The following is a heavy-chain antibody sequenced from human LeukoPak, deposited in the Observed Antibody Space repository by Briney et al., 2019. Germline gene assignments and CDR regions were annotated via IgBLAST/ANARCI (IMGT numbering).Heavy chain of an antibody. CDR3: ARVAYYDSSGYYYYFDY. Sequence: ASVKVSCKASGGTLSSYAISWVRQAPGQGLEWMGGIIPIFGTANYAQKFQGRVTITADESTSTAYMELSSLRSEDTAVYYCARVAYYDSSGYYYYFDYWGQGTLVTVSS. D-gene: IGHD3-22*01. J-gene: IGHJ4*02. CDR1: GGTLSSYA. V-gene: IGHV1-69*13. CDR2: IIPIFGTA.